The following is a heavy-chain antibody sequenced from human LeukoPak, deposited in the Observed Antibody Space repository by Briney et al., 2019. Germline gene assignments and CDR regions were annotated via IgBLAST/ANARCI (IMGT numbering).Heavy chain of an antibody. CDR3: ARHGFAWEPPDL. Sequence: PSETLSLTCTVSGGSISSDYWSWIRQSPDKGLEWIGYIYYSGTTDYNPSLKSRVTISVATSKKQFSLKLTSVTAADTAVYYCARHGFAWEPPDLWDQGTLVTVSS. D-gene: IGHD1-14*01. CDR2: IYYSGTT. CDR1: GGSISSDY. V-gene: IGHV4-59*08. J-gene: IGHJ5*02.